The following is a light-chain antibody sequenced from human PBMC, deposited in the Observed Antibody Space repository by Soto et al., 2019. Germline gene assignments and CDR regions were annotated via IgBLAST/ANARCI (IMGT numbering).Light chain of an antibody. CDR1: SSDVGRYNL. J-gene: IGLJ2*01. Sequence: QSALTQPASVSGSPGQSITISCTGTSSDVGRYNLVSWYQQHPGRAPKLIIYEVTKGPSGVSNRFSGSKSGNTASLTISGLRAEDEADYYCCSYAGSSTVVFGGGTQLTVL. V-gene: IGLV2-23*02. CDR2: EVT. CDR3: CSYAGSSTVV.